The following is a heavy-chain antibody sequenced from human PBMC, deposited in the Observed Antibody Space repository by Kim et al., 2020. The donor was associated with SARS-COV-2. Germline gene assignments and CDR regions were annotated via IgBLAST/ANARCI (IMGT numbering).Heavy chain of an antibody. J-gene: IGHJ2*01. CDR2: IIPIFGTA. Sequence: SVKVSCKASGGTFSSYAISWVRQAPGQGLEWMGGIIPIFGTANYAQKFQGRVTITADESTSTAYMELSSLRSEDTAVYYCARDEGRGGRLRYWYFDLCGRGTLVTVSS. CDR3: ARDEGRGGRLRYWYFDL. CDR1: GGTFSSYA. V-gene: IGHV1-69*13. D-gene: IGHD5-12*01.